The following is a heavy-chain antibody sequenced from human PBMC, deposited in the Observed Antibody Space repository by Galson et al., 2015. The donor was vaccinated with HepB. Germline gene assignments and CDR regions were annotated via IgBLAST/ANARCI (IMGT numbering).Heavy chain of an antibody. CDR3: ARGRPYIAARHAEYFQH. D-gene: IGHD6-6*01. CDR2: INAGNGNT. Sequence: SVKVSCKASGYTFTSYAMHWVRQAPGQRLEWMGWINAGNGNTKYSQKFQGRVTITRDTSASTAYMELSSLRSEDTAVYYCARGRPYIAARHAEYFQHWGQGTLVTVSS. V-gene: IGHV1-3*01. CDR1: GYTFTSYA. J-gene: IGHJ1*01.